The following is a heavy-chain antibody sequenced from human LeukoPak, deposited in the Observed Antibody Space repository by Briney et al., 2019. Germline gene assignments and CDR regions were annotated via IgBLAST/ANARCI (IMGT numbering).Heavy chain of an antibody. V-gene: IGHV4-61*02. CDR2: IYTSGST. J-gene: IGHJ5*02. Sequence: TLSLPCTVSCRPMRSGSYHGRWLRPPAGRGLEGIERIYTSGSTNYNPSLKSRVTISVDTSKNQFSLKLSSVTAADTAVYYCAREAGGSGSYRGYRWFDPWGQGTLVTVSS. D-gene: IGHD3-10*01. CDR3: AREAGGSGSYRGYRWFDP. CDR1: CRPMRSGSYH.